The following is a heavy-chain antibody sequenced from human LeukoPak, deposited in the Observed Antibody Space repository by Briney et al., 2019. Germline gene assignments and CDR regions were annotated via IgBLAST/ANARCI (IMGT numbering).Heavy chain of an antibody. D-gene: IGHD1-7*01. V-gene: IGHV1-18*01. J-gene: IGHJ4*02. CDR3: ARQQGKSTCNWNYFY. CDR2: ISACNGNT. Sequence: ASVKVSCKASGYTFTSYGISWVRQAPGQGLEWMGWISACNGNTNYAQKLQGRVTMTTDTSTSTAYMELRSLRSDDTAVYYCARQQGKSTCNWNYFYWGQGTLVTVSS. CDR1: GYTFTSYG.